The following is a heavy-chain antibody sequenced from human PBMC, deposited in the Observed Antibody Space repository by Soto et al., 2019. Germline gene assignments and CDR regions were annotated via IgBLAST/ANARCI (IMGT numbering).Heavy chain of an antibody. V-gene: IGHV3-33*05. CDR1: GFIFTTYG. CDR2: IQSDGSKK. CDR3: GRDLQVGVIYFHP. Sequence: QVQMVESGGGVVQPGRSLTLSCVTSGFIFTTYGMHWLRQAPGKGLDWVAAIQSDGSKKYYADSVEGRFTISRDDSENTLYLHMNSLTAEDTADYYCGRDLQVGVIYFHPWRQGTLVTVSS. J-gene: IGHJ5*02. D-gene: IGHD1-26*01.